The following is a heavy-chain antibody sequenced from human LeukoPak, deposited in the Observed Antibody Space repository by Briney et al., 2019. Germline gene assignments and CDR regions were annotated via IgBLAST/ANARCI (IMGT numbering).Heavy chain of an antibody. J-gene: IGHJ4*02. CDR3: AKEGGSGSPFYFDY. D-gene: IGHD6-19*01. CDR1: GFTFSSYA. CDR2: LSGSGDNT. Sequence: GGSLRLSCAASGFTFSSYAMSWVRQAPGKGLEWVSALSGSGDNTYYADSVKGRFTISRDSSKNTLYLQMNSLRAEDTAVYYCAKEGGSGSPFYFDYWGQGTLVTVSS. V-gene: IGHV3-23*01.